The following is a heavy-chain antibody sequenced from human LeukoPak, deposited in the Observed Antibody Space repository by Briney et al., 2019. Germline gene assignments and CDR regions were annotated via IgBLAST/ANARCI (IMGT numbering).Heavy chain of an antibody. CDR3: ARDLSVDYGMDA. J-gene: IGHJ6*02. CDR2: IYYSGST. V-gene: IGHV4-31*03. CDR1: GGSISSGGYY. Sequence: PSETLSLTCTVSGGSISSGGYYWSWIRQHPGKGLEWIGYIYYSGSTYYNPSLKSRVTISVDTSKNQFSLKLSSVTAADTAVYYCARDLSVDYGMDAWGQGTTVTVSS.